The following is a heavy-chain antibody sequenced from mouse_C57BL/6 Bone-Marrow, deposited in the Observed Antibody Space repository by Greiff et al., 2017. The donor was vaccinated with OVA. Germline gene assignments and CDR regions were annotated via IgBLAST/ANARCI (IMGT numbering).Heavy chain of an antibody. CDR2: SRNKANDYTT. V-gene: IGHV7-1*02. D-gene: IGHD2-3*01. Sequence: EVKVVESGGGLVQPGGSLRLSCATSGFTFSDFYMEWVRQPPGKRLEWIAASRNKANDYTTESRASVKGRFIDSRDTSQSILYLQMNALRAEDTAIYYCARALDGYWGFAYWGQGTLVTVSA. CDR1: GFTFSDFY. CDR3: ARALDGYWGFAY. J-gene: IGHJ3*01.